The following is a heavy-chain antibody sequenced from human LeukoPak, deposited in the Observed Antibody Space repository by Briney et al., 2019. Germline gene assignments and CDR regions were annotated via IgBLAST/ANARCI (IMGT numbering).Heavy chain of an antibody. CDR2: IYYSGST. CDR1: GGSISSSSFY. D-gene: IGHD3-10*01. CDR3: ARQGGSGSYYTSDY. J-gene: IGHJ4*02. V-gene: IGHV4-39*01. Sequence: PSETLSLTCIVSGGSISSSSFYWGWIRQPPGKGLEWIGNIYYSGSTYYNPSLKSRLTISVDTCKNQFSLKLSSVTAADTAIYYCARQGGSGSYYTSDYWGQGTLVTVSS.